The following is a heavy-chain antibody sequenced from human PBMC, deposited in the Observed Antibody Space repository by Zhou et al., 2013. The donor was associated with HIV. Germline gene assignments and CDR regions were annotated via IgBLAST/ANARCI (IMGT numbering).Heavy chain of an antibody. Sequence: QVQLVQSGAEVRKPGASVKVSCKASGYTFTNYGINWVRQAPGQGLEWMGGIIPIFGTANYAQRFQDRVTITADESTSTAYMELSSLRSEDTAVYYCARGIVYYYGSGSYSEYFDLWAVAPWSLSPQ. CDR2: IIPIFGTA. V-gene: IGHV1-69*01. J-gene: IGHJ2*01. D-gene: IGHD3-10*01. CDR3: ARGIVYYYGSGSYSEYFDL. CDR1: GYTFTNYG.